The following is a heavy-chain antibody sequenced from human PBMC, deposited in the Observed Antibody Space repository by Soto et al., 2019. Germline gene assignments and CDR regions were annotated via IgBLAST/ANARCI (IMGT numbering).Heavy chain of an antibody. Sequence: QLQLQESGSGLVKPSQTLSLTCAVSGGSISSGGYSWSWIRQPPGKGLEWIGYIYHSGSTYYNPSLKSRVTISVDRSKNQFSLKLSSVTAADTAVYYCARETITGTPGFFDYWGQGTRVTVSS. CDR2: IYHSGST. D-gene: IGHD1-20*01. J-gene: IGHJ4*02. V-gene: IGHV4-30-2*01. CDR1: GGSISSGGYS. CDR3: ARETITGTPGFFDY.